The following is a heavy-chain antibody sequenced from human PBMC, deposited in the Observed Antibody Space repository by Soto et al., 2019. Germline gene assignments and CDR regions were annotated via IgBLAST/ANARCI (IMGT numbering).Heavy chain of an antibody. CDR1: GGSVSSGSYY. J-gene: IGHJ6*02. CDR2: IYYSGST. D-gene: IGHD3-22*01. Sequence: SETLSLTCTVSGGSVSSGSYYWSWIRQPPGKGLEWIGYIYYSGSTNYNPSLKSRVTISVDTSKNQFSLKLSSVTAADTAVYYCARESSSFDSYDSSGYYAYYYYGMDVWGQGTTVTVSS. V-gene: IGHV4-61*01. CDR3: ARESSSFDSYDSSGYYAYYYYGMDV.